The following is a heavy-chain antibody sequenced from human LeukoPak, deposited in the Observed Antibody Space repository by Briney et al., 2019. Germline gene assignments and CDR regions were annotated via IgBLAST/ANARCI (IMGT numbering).Heavy chain of an antibody. CDR1: GGTFSSYA. V-gene: IGHV1-69*05. D-gene: IGHD3-16*02. J-gene: IGHJ4*02. Sequence: SVKVSCKASGGTFSSYAISWVRQAPGQGLEWMGGITPIFGTANYAQKFQGRVTITTDESTSTAYTELSSLRSEDTAVYYCARGGSYRYYYFDYWGQGTLVTVSS. CDR2: ITPIFGTA. CDR3: ARGGSYRYYYFDY.